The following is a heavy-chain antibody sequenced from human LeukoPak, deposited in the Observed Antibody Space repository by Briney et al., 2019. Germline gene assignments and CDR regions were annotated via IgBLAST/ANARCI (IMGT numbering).Heavy chain of an antibody. CDR2: LNHSGRT. Sequence: SETLSFTCAVYGGSFCGYYWSWLRQRPGNGLEWIGELNHSGRTNYNTSLKSRVNISVDTSKNQFSVELSSVTDAETAVYYWARDTYWFDPWGQGTLVTVSS. CDR3: ARDTYWFDP. D-gene: IGHD5-18*01. V-gene: IGHV4-34*01. CDR1: GGSFCGYY. J-gene: IGHJ5*02.